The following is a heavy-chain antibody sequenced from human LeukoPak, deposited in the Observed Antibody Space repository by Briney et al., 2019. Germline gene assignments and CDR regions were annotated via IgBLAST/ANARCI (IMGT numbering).Heavy chain of an antibody. V-gene: IGHV4-39*01. CDR2: IYYTGNT. CDR3: AKRGVLVWMWIFFDY. D-gene: IGHD2-2*03. CDR1: GVSISSSNSY. J-gene: IGHJ4*02. Sequence: SETLSLTCSVSGVSISSSNSYWGWIRQPPGKGLEWIGSIYYTGNTYYNASLKSRVTISIDTSKNQFSLKLSSVTAADTAVYYCAKRGVLVWMWIFFDYWGQGTLVTVSS.